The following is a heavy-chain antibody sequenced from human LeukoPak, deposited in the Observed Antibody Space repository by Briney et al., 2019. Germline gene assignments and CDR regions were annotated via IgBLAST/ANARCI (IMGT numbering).Heavy chain of an antibody. J-gene: IGHJ6*02. Sequence: GGSLRLSCAASGFTFSSYDMHWARQPTGKGLEWVSAIGVAGDTFYAGSVKGRFTISRENAKNALFLQMNSLRAGDTAVYYCTRDRHGMDVWGQGTTVTVSS. V-gene: IGHV3-13*01. CDR1: GFTFSSYD. CDR3: TRDRHGMDV. CDR2: IGVAGDT.